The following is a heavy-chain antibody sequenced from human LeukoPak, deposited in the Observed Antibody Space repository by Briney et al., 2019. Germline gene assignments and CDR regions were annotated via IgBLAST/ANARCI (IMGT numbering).Heavy chain of an antibody. CDR2: ISSSGSTI. Sequence: GGSLRLSCAASGFTFSDYYMSWIRQAPGKGLEWVSYISSSGSTIYYADSVKGRFTISRDNAKNSLYLQMNSLRAEDTAVYYCAKDPCGGDCYLDAFDIWGQGTMVTVSS. D-gene: IGHD2-21*01. CDR1: GFTFSDYY. CDR3: AKDPCGGDCYLDAFDI. V-gene: IGHV3-11*01. J-gene: IGHJ3*02.